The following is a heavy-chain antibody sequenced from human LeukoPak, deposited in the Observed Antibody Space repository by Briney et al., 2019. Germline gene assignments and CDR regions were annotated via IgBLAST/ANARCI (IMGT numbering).Heavy chain of an antibody. CDR2: ISGSGGST. D-gene: IGHD4-17*01. CDR1: GFAFSSYA. CDR3: AKTGGNYGDSPYYYYYMDV. J-gene: IGHJ6*03. Sequence: GGSLRLSCAASGFAFSSYAMSWVRQAPGKGLEWVSAISGSGGSTYYADSVKGRFTISRDNSKNTLYLQMNSLRAEDTAVYYCAKTGGNYGDSPYYYYYMDVWGKGTTVTVSS. V-gene: IGHV3-23*01.